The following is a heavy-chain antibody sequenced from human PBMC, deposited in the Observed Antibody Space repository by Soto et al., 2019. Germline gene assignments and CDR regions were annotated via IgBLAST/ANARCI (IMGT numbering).Heavy chain of an antibody. Sequence: EVQLVQSGAEVEKPGESLKISCKGSGYSFTSYWIAWVRQMPGKGLEWMGIIYPGDSDTRYSPSFQGQVTISADKSISTAYLQWSSLKASDTAMYYCARKVYGDYSIIWFDPWGQGTLVTVSS. CDR1: GYSFTSYW. J-gene: IGHJ5*02. D-gene: IGHD4-17*01. V-gene: IGHV5-51*03. CDR2: IYPGDSDT. CDR3: ARKVYGDYSIIWFDP.